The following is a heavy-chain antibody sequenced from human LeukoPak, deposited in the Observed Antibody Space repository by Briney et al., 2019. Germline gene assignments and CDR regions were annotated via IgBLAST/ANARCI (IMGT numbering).Heavy chain of an antibody. V-gene: IGHV3-21*01. CDR1: GFTFSSYS. D-gene: IGHD3-22*01. J-gene: IGHJ4*02. Sequence: GGSLRLSCAASGFTFSSYSMNWVRQAPGKGLEWVSSISSSSSYIYYADSVKGRFTISRDNAKNSLYLQMNSLRAEDTAVYYCAREGNTMIVVAPDYWGQGTLVTVSS. CDR2: ISSSSSYI. CDR3: AREGNTMIVVAPDY.